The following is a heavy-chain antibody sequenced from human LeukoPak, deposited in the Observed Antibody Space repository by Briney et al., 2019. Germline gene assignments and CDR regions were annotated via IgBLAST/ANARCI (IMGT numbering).Heavy chain of an antibody. J-gene: IGHJ3*02. CDR3: ARDPSGTYYPRVSGALDI. V-gene: IGHV3-21*01. D-gene: IGHD1-26*01. Sequence: GGSLRLSCAGSGFIFSNAWMTWFRQAPGKGLEWVSSISSISSYIYYADSVKGRFTVSRDNAKNSLYLQMDSLRAEDTAVYYCARDPSGTYYPRVSGALDIWGQGTMVTVSS. CDR1: GFIFSNAW. CDR2: ISSISSYI.